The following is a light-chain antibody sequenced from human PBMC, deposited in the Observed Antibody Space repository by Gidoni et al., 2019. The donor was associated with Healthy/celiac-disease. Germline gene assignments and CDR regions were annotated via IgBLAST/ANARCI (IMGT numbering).Light chain of an antibody. CDR3: GTWDSSLRVV. V-gene: IGLV1-51*01. Sequence: SVWTQPPSVSAAPVQTVTISCSGSSSNIGNNYVSWYQQLPGTAPKLLIYDNNKRPSGIPDRFSGSKSGTSATLGITGLQTGDEADYYCGTWDSSLRVVFGGGTKLTVL. CDR1: SSNIGNNY. CDR2: DNN. J-gene: IGLJ2*01.